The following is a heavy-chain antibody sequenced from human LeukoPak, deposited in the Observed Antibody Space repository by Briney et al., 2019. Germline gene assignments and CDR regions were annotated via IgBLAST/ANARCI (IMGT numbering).Heavy chain of an antibody. V-gene: IGHV1-46*01. CDR1: GYTFTSNY. CDR2: IYPRDGST. CDR3: ARDQEGFDF. J-gene: IGHJ4*02. Sequence: ASVKVSCKASGYTFTSNYIHWVRQAPGRGLEWMGMIYPRDGSTSYTQKFQGRVTVTRDTSTSTVHMELSGLRSEDTAVYYCARDQEGFDFWGQGTLVTVSS.